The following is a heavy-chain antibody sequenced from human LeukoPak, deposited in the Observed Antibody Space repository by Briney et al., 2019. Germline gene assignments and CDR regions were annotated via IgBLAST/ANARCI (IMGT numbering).Heavy chain of an antibody. J-gene: IGHJ4*02. D-gene: IGHD2-2*01. Sequence: PSETLSLTCTVSGGSISSYYLSWIRQPPGKGLEWIGYIYYSGSTNYNPSLKSRVTISVDTSKNQFSLKLSSVTAADTAVYYCARGGGIVVVPAAMSFDYWGQGTLVTVSS. V-gene: IGHV4-59*01. CDR2: IYYSGST. CDR3: ARGGGIVVVPAAMSFDY. CDR1: GGSISSYY.